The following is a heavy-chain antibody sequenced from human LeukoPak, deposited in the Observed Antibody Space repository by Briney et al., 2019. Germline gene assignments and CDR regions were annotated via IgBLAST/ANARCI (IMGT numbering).Heavy chain of an antibody. CDR3: ARAPIVATIGGFDH. V-gene: IGHV3-74*01. Sequence: PGGSLRLSCVASGFTFSSHLMHWVRQVPGKGLVWVSRIDSDGSKTDYADSVKGRFTFSRDNARNTLYLQMNSLRAEDTAVYYCARAPIVATIGGFDHWGQGTLVTVSS. CDR2: IDSDGSKT. CDR1: GFTFSSHL. D-gene: IGHD5-12*01. J-gene: IGHJ4*02.